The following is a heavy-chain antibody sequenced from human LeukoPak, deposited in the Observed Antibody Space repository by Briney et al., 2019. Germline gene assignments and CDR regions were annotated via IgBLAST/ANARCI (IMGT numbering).Heavy chain of an antibody. CDR3: ARGRRAGLYGDYSYYFDY. CDR2: INHSGST. Sequence: SETLSLTCAVYGVSFSGYYWSWIRQPPGKGLEWIGEINHSGSTNYNPSLKSRVTISVDTSKNQFSLKLSSVTAADTAVYYCARGRRAGLYGDYSYYFDYWGQGTLVTVSS. V-gene: IGHV4-34*01. D-gene: IGHD4-17*01. J-gene: IGHJ4*02. CDR1: GVSFSGYY.